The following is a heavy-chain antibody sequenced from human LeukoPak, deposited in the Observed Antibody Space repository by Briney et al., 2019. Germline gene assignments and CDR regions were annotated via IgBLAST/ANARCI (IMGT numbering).Heavy chain of an antibody. V-gene: IGHV3-30-3*01. D-gene: IGHD6-19*01. J-gene: IGHJ4*02. Sequence: PGGSLRLSCAASGFTFSSYAMHWVRRAPGKGLEWVAVISYDGSNKYYADSVKGRFTISRDNSKNTLYLQMNSLRAEDTAVYYCATPPGIAVAGTAGDYWGQGTLVTVSS. CDR1: GFTFSSYA. CDR2: ISYDGSNK. CDR3: ATPPGIAVAGTAGDY.